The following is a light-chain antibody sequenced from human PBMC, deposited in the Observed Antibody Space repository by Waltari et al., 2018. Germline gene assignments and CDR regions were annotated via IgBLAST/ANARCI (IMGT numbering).Light chain of an antibody. V-gene: IGKV3-15*01. CDR2: GAS. Sequence: VMTQSPATLSVSPGERATLTCRASQSIADNLAGYQQGRGQAPRLLIYGASTRATGVPARFTGRGSGTDFTLTISSLQSEDSAVYYCQQYNRWPPITFGLGTRLEI. J-gene: IGKJ5*01. CDR1: QSIADN. CDR3: QQYNRWPPIT.